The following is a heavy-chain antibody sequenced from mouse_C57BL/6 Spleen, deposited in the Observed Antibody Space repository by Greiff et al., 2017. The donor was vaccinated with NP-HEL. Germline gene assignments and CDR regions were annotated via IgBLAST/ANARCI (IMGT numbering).Heavy chain of an antibody. CDR1: GYTFTSYW. D-gene: IGHD1-1*01. J-gene: IGHJ4*01. CDR3: ARSAYYYGSFYAMDY. Sequence: QVQLQQPGAELVKPGASVKLSCKASGYTFTSYWMHWVKQRPGQGLEWIGMIHPNSGSTNYNEKFKSKATLTVDKSSSTAYMQLSSLTSEDSAVYYCARSAYYYGSFYAMDYWGQGTSVTVSS. CDR2: IHPNSGST. V-gene: IGHV1-64*01.